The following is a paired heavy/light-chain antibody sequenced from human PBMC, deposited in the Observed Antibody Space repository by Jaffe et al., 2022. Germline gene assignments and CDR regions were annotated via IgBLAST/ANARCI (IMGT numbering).Heavy chain of an antibody. CDR2: IRFDGSTK. CDR1: GFTFSSYA. Sequence: QVELVESGGGVVQPGGSLTLSCEASGFTFSSYAMHWVRQAPGKGLEWVAFIRFDGSTKYYIDSVKGRFTISRDNSKNTLYLQMKSLRPEDTAVYYCAKDYVGQQLGIDHWGQGTLVTVSS. D-gene: IGHD6-13*01. CDR3: AKDYVGQQLGIDH. J-gene: IGHJ4*02. V-gene: IGHV3-30*02.
Light chain of an antibody. J-gene: IGKJ2*04. Sequence: DIQMTQSPPSLSASVGDRVSITCRASQTISNHLNWYQQKPGKAPKPLIYGASSLQSGVPSRFSGSGSGTDFTLTISSLQPEDSATYFCQQSHSAPCSFGQGTKLEIK. CDR1: QTISNH. CDR3: QQSHSAPCS. V-gene: IGKV1-39*01. CDR2: GAS.